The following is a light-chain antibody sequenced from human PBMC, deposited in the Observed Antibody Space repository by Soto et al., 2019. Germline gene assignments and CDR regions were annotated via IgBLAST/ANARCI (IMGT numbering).Light chain of an antibody. CDR3: CSYAGSDTMI. CDR1: STDVGEYNY. V-gene: IGLV2-8*01. J-gene: IGLJ2*01. CDR2: EAS. Sequence: QSVLTQPPSASGSPGQSVTIPCAGTSTDVGEYNYVSWYQQHPGKVPKLMISEASKRPSGVSNRFSGSKSGNTASLTISGLQAEDEADYYCCSYAGSDTMIFGGGTKLTVL.